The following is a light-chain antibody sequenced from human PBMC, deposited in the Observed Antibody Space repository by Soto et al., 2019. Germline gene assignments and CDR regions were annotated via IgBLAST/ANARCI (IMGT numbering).Light chain of an antibody. CDR1: QSVLYSSNNKNY. Sequence: DIVMTQSPDSLAVSLGERATINCKSSQSVLYSSNNKNYLAWYQQKPGQPPKLLIYWASTRESGAPDRFSGSGSGTDFTLTISSLQAEDVAVYYCQQYFITPQTFGQGTKVEIK. CDR2: WAS. V-gene: IGKV4-1*01. CDR3: QQYFITPQT. J-gene: IGKJ1*01.